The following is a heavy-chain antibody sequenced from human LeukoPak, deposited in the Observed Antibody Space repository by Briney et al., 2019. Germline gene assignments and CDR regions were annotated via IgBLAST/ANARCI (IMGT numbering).Heavy chain of an antibody. J-gene: IGHJ5*01. D-gene: IGHD3-22*01. V-gene: IGHV5-51*01. CDR1: GYSFTNYW. CDR2: IYPEDSDT. CDR3: ASNYYDTSGYFPRSFDP. Sequence: GESLKISCKGSGYSFTNYWIGWVRQMPGKGLEWMGIIYPEDSDTRYSPSFQGQVTVSVDKSINTAYLQWSSLKASDTAIYYCASNYYDTSGYFPRSFDPWGQGTLVTVSP.